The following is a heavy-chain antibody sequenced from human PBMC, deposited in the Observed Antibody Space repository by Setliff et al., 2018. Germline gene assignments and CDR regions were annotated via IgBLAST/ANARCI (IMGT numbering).Heavy chain of an antibody. Sequence: PGGSLRLSCAASGFTFNDYGLTWLRRVPGKGLEWVSGIDWNGGRIGYADSVKGRFTISRDNSKNTLYLQMNSLRAEDTAVYYCAKERLGYCTNGVCYDYYYMDVWGKGTTVTVSS. CDR3: AKERLGYCTNGVCYDYYYMDV. D-gene: IGHD2-8*01. CDR1: GFTFNDYG. J-gene: IGHJ6*03. CDR2: IDWNGGRI. V-gene: IGHV3-20*04.